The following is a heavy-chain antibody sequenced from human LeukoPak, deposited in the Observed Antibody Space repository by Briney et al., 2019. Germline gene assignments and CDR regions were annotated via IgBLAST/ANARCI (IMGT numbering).Heavy chain of an antibody. Sequence: SVKVSCKASGGTFSSYAISWVRQAPGQGLERMGRIIPILGIANYAQKFQGRVTITADKSTSTAYMELSSLRSEDTAVYYCARAEPPDVFDYWGQGTLVTVSS. D-gene: IGHD1-14*01. CDR3: ARAEPPDVFDY. V-gene: IGHV1-69*04. J-gene: IGHJ4*02. CDR1: GGTFSSYA. CDR2: IIPILGIA.